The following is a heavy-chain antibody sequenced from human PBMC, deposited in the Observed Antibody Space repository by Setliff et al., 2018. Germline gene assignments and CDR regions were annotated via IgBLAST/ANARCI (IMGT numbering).Heavy chain of an antibody. CDR3: ARAAKYDSSGYYGFWFDP. CDR1: GGSISSSY. Sequence: LSLTCTVSGGSISSSYWTWIRQPPGKGLEWIGYIYSSGSTNNNPSLKSRATISVDTSKNQFSLKLSSVTAADTAVYYCARAAKYDSSGYYGFWFDPWGQGTLVTVSS. J-gene: IGHJ5*02. V-gene: IGHV4-59*01. CDR2: IYSSGST. D-gene: IGHD3-22*01.